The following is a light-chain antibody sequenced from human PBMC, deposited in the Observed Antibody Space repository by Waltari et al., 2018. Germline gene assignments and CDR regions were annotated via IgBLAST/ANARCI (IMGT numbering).Light chain of an antibody. CDR3: QQRSNWPGT. V-gene: IGKV3-11*01. Sequence: ENVLTQSPATLSLSPGERATLSCRASPSVGSHLAWSQQKPGQAPRLLIYDASNRATGIPARCSGSGSETDFTLTISGVEPEDFAVYYCQQRSNWPGTCGPGTKVDIK. CDR2: DAS. J-gene: IGKJ3*01. CDR1: PSVGSH.